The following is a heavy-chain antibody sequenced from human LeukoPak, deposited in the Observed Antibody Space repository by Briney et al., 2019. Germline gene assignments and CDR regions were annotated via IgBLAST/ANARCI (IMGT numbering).Heavy chain of an antibody. V-gene: IGHV1-18*04. J-gene: IGHJ4*02. CDR2: ISAYNGNT. CDR3: ARVGSETSHDY. Sequence: ASVKVSCKTSGYTFTDFYMHWVRQAPGQGLEWMGWISAYNGNTNYAQKLQGRVTMTTDTSTSTAYMELRSLRSDDTAVYYCARVGSETSHDYWGQGTLVTVSS. D-gene: IGHD1-14*01. CDR1: GYTFTDFY.